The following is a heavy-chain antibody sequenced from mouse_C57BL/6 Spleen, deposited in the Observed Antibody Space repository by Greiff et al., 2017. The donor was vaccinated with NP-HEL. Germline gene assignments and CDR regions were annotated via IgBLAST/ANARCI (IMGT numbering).Heavy chain of an antibody. CDR2: IDPDTGGT. CDR3: TGALSYYFDY. Sequence: QVQLQQPGAELVRPGASVTLSCKASGYTFTDYEMHWVKQTPVHGLEWIGAIDPDTGGTAYNQKFKGKAILTADKSSSTAYMELRSLTSEDSAVYYCTGALSYYFDYWGQGTTLTVSS. CDR1: GYTFTDYE. V-gene: IGHV1-15*01. D-gene: IGHD6-1*01. J-gene: IGHJ2*01.